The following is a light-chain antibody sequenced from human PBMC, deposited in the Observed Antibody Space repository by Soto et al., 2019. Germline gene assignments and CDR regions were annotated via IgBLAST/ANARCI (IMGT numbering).Light chain of an antibody. J-gene: IGLJ2*01. CDR2: DVN. Sequence: QSALTQPRSVSGSPGQSVTISCTGTSSDVGGYNYVSWYQQHPGKAPKLMMYDVNKQASGVPDRFSGSKSGNTASLTISGFQAEDESDYYCCSYAGSYTVVFGGGTKPTVL. CDR3: CSYAGSYTVV. V-gene: IGLV2-11*01. CDR1: SSDVGGYNY.